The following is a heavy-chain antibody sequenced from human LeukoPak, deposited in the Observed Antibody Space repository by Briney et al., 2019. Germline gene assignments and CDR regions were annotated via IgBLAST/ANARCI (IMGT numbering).Heavy chain of an antibody. Sequence: GGSLRLSCAASGFTFSSYGMHWVRQAPGKGLEWVAFIRYDGSNKYYADSVKGRFTISRDNSKNTLYLQMNSLRAEDTAVYYCAKDFWAPYYDFSGYNDVWGKGTTVTVSS. CDR2: IRYDGSNK. CDR1: GFTFSSYG. V-gene: IGHV3-30*02. J-gene: IGHJ6*04. CDR3: AKDFWAPYYDFSGYNDV. D-gene: IGHD3-3*01.